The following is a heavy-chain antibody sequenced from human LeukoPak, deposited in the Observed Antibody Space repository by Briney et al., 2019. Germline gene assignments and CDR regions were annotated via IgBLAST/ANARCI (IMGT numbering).Heavy chain of an antibody. CDR3: ARFDCSSTSCAGGWFDP. CDR2: IYYSGST. V-gene: IGHV4-38-2*01. CDR1: GYSISSGYY. Sequence: SETLSLTCAVSGYSISSGYYWGWIRQPPGKGLEWIGYIYYSGSTYCNPSLKSRVTISVDTSKNQFSLKLSSVTAADTAVYYCARFDCSSTSCAGGWFDPWGQGTLVTVSS. D-gene: IGHD2-2*01. J-gene: IGHJ5*02.